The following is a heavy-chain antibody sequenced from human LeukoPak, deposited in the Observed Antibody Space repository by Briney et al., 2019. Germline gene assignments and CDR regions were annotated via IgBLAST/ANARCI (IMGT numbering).Heavy chain of an antibody. CDR1: GFTFSSYA. CDR2: VSDNGGGT. Sequence: GGSLRLSCAASGFTFSSYAMSWVRQAPGQRLEWVSAVSDNGGGTYYADSVKGRFTISRDNSKNTLYLQMNSLRAEDTAVYYCAKSRSSWANDAFDIWGQGTMVTVSS. J-gene: IGHJ3*02. CDR3: AKSRSSWANDAFDI. V-gene: IGHV3-23*01. D-gene: IGHD3-16*01.